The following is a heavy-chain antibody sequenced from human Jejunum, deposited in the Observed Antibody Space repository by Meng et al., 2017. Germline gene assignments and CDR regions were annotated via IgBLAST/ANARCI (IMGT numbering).Heavy chain of an antibody. D-gene: IGHD1-26*01. J-gene: IGHJ4*02. CDR2: TYYRSKWYI. Sequence: QIQLQQSGPGLVKPSQTLPPTCAISGGSVSSNSAGWNWIRQSPSRGLEWLGRTYYRSKWYIDYAVSVKSRITINPDTSKNQFSLHLNSVTPEDTAVYYCAGGGLVRSTRGYFDYWGQGTLVTVSS. CDR3: AGGGLVRSTRGYFDY. CDR1: GGSVSSNSAG. V-gene: IGHV6-1*01.